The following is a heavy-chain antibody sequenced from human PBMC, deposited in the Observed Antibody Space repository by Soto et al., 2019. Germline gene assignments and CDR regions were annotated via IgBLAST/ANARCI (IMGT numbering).Heavy chain of an antibody. D-gene: IGHD3-9*01. V-gene: IGHV3-23*01. Sequence: EVRVLESGGGLAQPGRSLRLSCAVSGLSFSSYAMTWVRQSPGKGLEWVSSISRSGNSTYSADSVRGRFTISRDNSKNTLYLQMNSLRAEDTAVYYCAKDAKILDWLPTSYYFDFWGQGTLVTVSS. CDR3: AKDAKILDWLPTSYYFDF. CDR2: ISRSGNST. J-gene: IGHJ4*02. CDR1: GLSFSSYA.